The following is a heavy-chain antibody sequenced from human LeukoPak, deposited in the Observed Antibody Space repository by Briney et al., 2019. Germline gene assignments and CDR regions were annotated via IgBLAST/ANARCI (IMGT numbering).Heavy chain of an antibody. V-gene: IGHV1-46*01. CDR3: ARDPATIFGVVIISGQGSFDY. CDR2: INPSGGST. CDR1: GFTFSSYG. Sequence: GGSLRLSCAASGFTFSSYGMHWVRQAPGQGLEWMGIINPSGGSTSYAQKFQGRVTMTRDTSTSTVYMELSSLRSEDTAVYYCARDPATIFGVVIISGQGSFDYWGQGTLVTVSS. J-gene: IGHJ4*02. D-gene: IGHD3-3*01.